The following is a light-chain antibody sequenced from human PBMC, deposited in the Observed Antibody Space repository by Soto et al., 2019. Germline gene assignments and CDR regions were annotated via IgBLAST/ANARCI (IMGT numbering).Light chain of an antibody. Sequence: QSALTQPASVPGSPGQSITISCTGTNSDVGDYNYVSWFQHHPGKAPKLLIYEVTNRPSGVSDRFSGSKSGNTASLTISGLQAEDEANYYCNSYTTLSNRVFGTGTKVTVL. V-gene: IGLV2-14*01. CDR3: NSYTTLSNRV. CDR1: NSDVGDYNY. CDR2: EVT. J-gene: IGLJ1*01.